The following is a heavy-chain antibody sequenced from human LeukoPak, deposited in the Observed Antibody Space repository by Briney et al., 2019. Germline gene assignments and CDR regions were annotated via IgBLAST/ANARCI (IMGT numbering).Heavy chain of an antibody. J-gene: IGHJ5*02. Sequence: SETLSLTCTVSGGSISSYYWSWIRQPGGKGLEWIGRIYTSGSTNYNPSLKSRVTISVDKSKNQFSLKLSSVTAADTAVYYCARDTTYYYGSGSYLNWFDPWGQGTLVTVSS. CDR3: ARDTTYYYGSGSYLNWFDP. CDR1: GGSISSYY. V-gene: IGHV4-4*07. D-gene: IGHD3-10*01. CDR2: IYTSGST.